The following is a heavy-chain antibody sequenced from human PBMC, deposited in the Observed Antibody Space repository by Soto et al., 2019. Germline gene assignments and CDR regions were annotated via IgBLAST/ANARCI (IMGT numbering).Heavy chain of an antibody. J-gene: IGHJ4*02. Sequence: QITLKESGPTLVKPTQTLTLTCTFSGFSLTTQGVHVGWIRQPPGKALEWLALIYWDANEVYSPSLKNRLTITKDTFKSQVVLTLATVDPVDTATYYCVYRDFGDYFFQFWGQGILVNVSS. V-gene: IGHV2-5*02. CDR3: VYRDFGDYFFQF. CDR2: IYWDANE. CDR1: GFSLTTQGVH. D-gene: IGHD4-17*01.